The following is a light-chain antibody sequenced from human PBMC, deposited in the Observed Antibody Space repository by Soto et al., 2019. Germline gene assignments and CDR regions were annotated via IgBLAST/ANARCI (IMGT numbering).Light chain of an antibody. CDR3: SSYTRQYTPSYV. CDR1: SSDVGGYNY. Sequence: QSALTQPASVSGSPGQSITISCTGTSSDVGGYNYVSWYQQHPGKAPKLMIYEVSNRPSGISHRFSGSKSGNTASLTISGLRAEDEADYYCSSYTRQYTPSYVFGTGTKVTVL. CDR2: EVS. J-gene: IGLJ1*01. V-gene: IGLV2-14*01.